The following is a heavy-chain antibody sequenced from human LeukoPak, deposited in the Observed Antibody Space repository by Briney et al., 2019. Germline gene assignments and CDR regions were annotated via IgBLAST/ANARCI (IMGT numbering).Heavy chain of an antibody. CDR1: GFTFSSYG. V-gene: IGHV3-48*01. CDR3: ASDSSLLIREYFDY. D-gene: IGHD3-10*01. J-gene: IGHJ4*02. CDR2: ISSSSSTI. Sequence: PGGSLRLSCAASGFTFSSYGMNWVRQAPGKGLEWVSYISSSSSTIYYADSVKGRFTISRDNAKNSLYLQMNSLRAEDTAAYYCASDSSLLIREYFDYWGQGTLVTVSS.